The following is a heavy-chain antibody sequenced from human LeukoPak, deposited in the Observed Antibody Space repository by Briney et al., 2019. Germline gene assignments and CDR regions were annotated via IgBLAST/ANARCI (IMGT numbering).Heavy chain of an antibody. J-gene: IGHJ4*02. CDR2: IKQDGSEK. V-gene: IGHV3-7*01. CDR1: GFTISSNY. D-gene: IGHD3-10*01. CDR3: ARGQWFRAF. Sequence: GGSLRLSCAASGFTISSNYMSWVRQAPGKGLEWVANIKQDGSEKYYVDSVKGQFTISRDNAKNSLYLQMNSLRAEDTAVYYCARGQWFRAFWSRGTPVTVSS.